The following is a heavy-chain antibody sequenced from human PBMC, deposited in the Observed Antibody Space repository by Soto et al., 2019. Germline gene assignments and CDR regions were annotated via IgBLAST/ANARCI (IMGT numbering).Heavy chain of an antibody. CDR3: ARSSVRGWSY. V-gene: IGHV4-39*01. CDR2: IYYDGST. J-gene: IGHJ4*02. Sequence: PSETLSLTCSVSGGSITSTIDYWGWIRQSPGKGLEWIGNIYYDGSTFYNPSLKSRVTISVDTSKRQFSLRVSSVTAADTAVYYCARSSVRGWSYWGQGTLVTVSS. CDR1: GGSITSTIDY. D-gene: IGHD3-10*02.